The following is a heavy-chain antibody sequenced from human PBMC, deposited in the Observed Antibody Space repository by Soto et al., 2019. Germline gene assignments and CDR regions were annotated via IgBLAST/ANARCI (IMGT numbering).Heavy chain of an antibody. CDR1: GGSFTEAY. J-gene: IGHJ6*02. D-gene: IGHD1-7*01. Sequence: QVHLQQWGAGLLKPSGTLSLTCAVSGGSFTEAYWTWVRQSPGRGLEWIGEVFHAGNTNYNPSLKSRGTLSLDTAKNQFSLRLTSVTAADSAVYYCARAPRELLAEGPLFLYYYYGFDVWGQGTTVIVSS. CDR3: ARAPRELLAEGPLFLYYYYGFDV. CDR2: VFHAGNT. V-gene: IGHV4-34*12.